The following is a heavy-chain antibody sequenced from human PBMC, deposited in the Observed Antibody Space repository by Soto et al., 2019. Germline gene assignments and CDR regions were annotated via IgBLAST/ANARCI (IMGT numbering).Heavy chain of an antibody. Sequence: LGESLKISCKGSGYSFTSYWISWVRQMPGKGLEWMGRIDPSDSYTNYSPSFQGHVTISADKSISTAYLQWSSLKASDTAMYYCARFPRPQQLVFGEGYYGMDVWGQGTTVTVSS. CDR1: GYSFTSYW. D-gene: IGHD6-13*01. CDR3: ARFPRPQQLVFGEGYYGMDV. J-gene: IGHJ6*02. CDR2: IDPSDSYT. V-gene: IGHV5-10-1*01.